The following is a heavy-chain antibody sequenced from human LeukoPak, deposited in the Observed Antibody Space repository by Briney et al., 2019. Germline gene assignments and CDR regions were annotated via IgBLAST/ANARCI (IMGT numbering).Heavy chain of an antibody. D-gene: IGHD3-22*01. CDR2: MYYSGST. J-gene: IGHJ5*02. Sequence: SETLSLTCTVSGGSTSSGDYYWSWIRQPPGKGLEWIAYMYYSGSTYYNPSLKSRVTMSADTSKNQLSLKLSSVTAADTAVYYCARPYYYDSRIDPWGQGILVTVSS. CDR3: ARPYYYDSRIDP. V-gene: IGHV4-30-4*01. CDR1: GGSTSSGDYY.